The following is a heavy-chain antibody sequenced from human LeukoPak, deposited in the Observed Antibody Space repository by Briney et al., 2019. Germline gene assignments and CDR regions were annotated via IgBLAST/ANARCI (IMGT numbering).Heavy chain of an antibody. CDR3: TTDLPMIVGQGMDV. J-gene: IGHJ6*02. Sequence: GGSLRLSCAASGFTFSNAWMSWVRQAPGKGLEWVGRIKGKTDGGTTDYAAPVKGRFTISRDDSKNTLYLQMNSLKTEDTAVYYCTTDLPMIVGQGMDVWGQGTTVTVSS. D-gene: IGHD3-22*01. CDR1: GFTFSNAW. CDR2: IKGKTDGGTT. V-gene: IGHV3-15*01.